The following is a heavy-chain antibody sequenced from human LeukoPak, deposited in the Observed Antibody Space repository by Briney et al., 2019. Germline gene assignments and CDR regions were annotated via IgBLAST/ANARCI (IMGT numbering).Heavy chain of an antibody. CDR3: VKIVMAGGYFDY. J-gene: IGHJ4*02. D-gene: IGHD3-16*01. CDR1: GFTFSNYA. V-gene: IGHV3-64*05. Sequence: GGSLRLSCADSGFTFSNYAMSWVRQAPGKGLEYVSAISSNGATTYYADSVKGRFTISRDNSKNTLYSQMSSLRPEDTAVYYCVKIVMAGGYFDYWGQGTLVTVSS. CDR2: ISSNGATT.